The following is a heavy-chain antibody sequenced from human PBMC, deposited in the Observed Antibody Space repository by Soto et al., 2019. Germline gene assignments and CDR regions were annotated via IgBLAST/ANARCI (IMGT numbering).Heavy chain of an antibody. CDR3: SRPSPPRGAGCRFVD. D-gene: IGHD3-10*01. Sequence: QVQLVQSGAEVKKPGSSVKVSCKASGGTFSSYTISWVRQAPGQGLEWMGRIIPILGITNYAQKFQGRVTSAADESTSPASLELCRLRSVDSAVHYCSRPSPPRGAGCRFVDGGQGTMVTVSS. J-gene: IGHJ4*02. V-gene: IGHV1-69*02. CDR2: IIPILGIT. CDR1: GGTFSSYT.